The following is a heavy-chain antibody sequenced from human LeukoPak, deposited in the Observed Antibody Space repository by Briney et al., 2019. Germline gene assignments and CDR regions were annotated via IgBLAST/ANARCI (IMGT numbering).Heavy chain of an antibody. CDR2: IYYSGST. V-gene: IGHV4-59*01. J-gene: IGHJ6*02. CDR3: ARHPPSPLYYYYGMDV. Sequence: PSETLSLTCTVSGGSISSYYWSWIRQPPGKGLEWIGYIYYSGSTNYNPSLKSRVTISVDTSKNQFSLKLSSVTAADTAVYYCARHPPSPLYYYYGMDVWGQGTTVTVSS. CDR1: GGSISSYY.